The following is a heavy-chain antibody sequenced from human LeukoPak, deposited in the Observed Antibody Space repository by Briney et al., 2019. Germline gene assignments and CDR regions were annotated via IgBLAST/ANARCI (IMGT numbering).Heavy chain of an antibody. V-gene: IGHV3-30-3*01. CDR3: ARAALGLLDHFDY. Sequence: GGSLRLSCEASGFTFSSYAMHWVRQAPGKGLEWVAVVSYDGSNEYYAESVEGRFSISRDTSKNTLSLQMNSLTTEDTAVYYCARAALGLLDHFDYWGQGTLVTVSS. CDR1: GFTFSSYA. J-gene: IGHJ4*02. CDR2: VSYDGSNE. D-gene: IGHD3-3*01.